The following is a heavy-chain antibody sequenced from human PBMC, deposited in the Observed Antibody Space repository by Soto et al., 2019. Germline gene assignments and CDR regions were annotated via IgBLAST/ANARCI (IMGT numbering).Heavy chain of an antibody. CDR3: ARVEHENYGMDL. CDR1: GGTFSSYT. CDR2: IIPMFDII. V-gene: IGHV1-69*02. J-gene: IGHJ6*02. Sequence: ASVKVSCKVSGGTFSSYTITWVRQAPGEGLEWMGRIIPMFDIINYAQKFQGRVTITADKSTNTAYMELTSLKSDDTAVYYCARVEHENYGMDLWG.